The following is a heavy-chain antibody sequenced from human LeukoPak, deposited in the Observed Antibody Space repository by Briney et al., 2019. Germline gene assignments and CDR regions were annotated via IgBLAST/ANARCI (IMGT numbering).Heavy chain of an antibody. CDR2: TNSDGSST. CDR3: ASGPFLTFDHTPEGYYHYYMDV. V-gene: IGHV3-74*01. J-gene: IGHJ6*03. Sequence: GGSLRLSCAVSGFTFSGHWMFWVRQAPGKGLVWVSSTNSDGSSTGYTDSVKGRFTVSRDNAKNTLYLQMNSLRAEDTAVYYCASGPFLTFDHTPEGYYHYYMDVWGPGTTVTTSS. CDR1: GFTFSGHW. D-gene: IGHD1-14*01.